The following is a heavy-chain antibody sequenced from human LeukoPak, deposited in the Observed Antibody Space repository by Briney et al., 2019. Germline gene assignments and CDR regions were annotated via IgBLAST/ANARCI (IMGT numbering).Heavy chain of an antibody. CDR3: AKDTGHLILGDY. Sequence: PGRSLKLSCAASGITFSTSGMHWVRQAPGKGLEWVAVTWYDGSQKYYADSVKGRFTISRDNSKDTLFLQMNSLTLEDTAVYYCAKDTGHLILGDYWGQGTLVTVSS. J-gene: IGHJ4*02. V-gene: IGHV3-33*06. CDR2: TWYDGSQK. D-gene: IGHD7-27*01. CDR1: GITFSTSG.